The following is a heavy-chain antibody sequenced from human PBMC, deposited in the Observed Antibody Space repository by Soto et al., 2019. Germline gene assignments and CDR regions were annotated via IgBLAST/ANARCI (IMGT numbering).Heavy chain of an antibody. D-gene: IGHD1-1*01. V-gene: IGHV4-34*01. J-gene: IGHJ3*02. Sequence: QVQLQQCGAGLLKPSETLSLTCAVYGGFVSSGSYYWSWIRQPPGKGLEWIGEMSHSGGTHFNPSLKSRVTISVDTSKNQFSLKMSSVTAAETALYYCARVERGTATTVVDAFDIWGPGTMVTVSS. CDR2: MSHSGGT. CDR3: ARVERGTATTVVDAFDI. CDR1: GGFVSSGSYY.